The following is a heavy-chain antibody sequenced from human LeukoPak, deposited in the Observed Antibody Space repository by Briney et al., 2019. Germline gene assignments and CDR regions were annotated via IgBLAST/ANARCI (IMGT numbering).Heavy chain of an antibody. J-gene: IGHJ3*02. CDR3: ARGGKYYYGSGSYRGAFDI. Sequence: SETLSLTCTVSGGSISSGDYYWSWIRQPPGKGLEWIGYIYYSGSTYYNPSLKSRVTISVDTSKNQFSLKLSSVTAADTAVYYCARGGKYYYGSGSYRGAFDIWGQGTMVTASS. V-gene: IGHV4-30-4*08. CDR2: IYYSGST. D-gene: IGHD3-10*01. CDR1: GGSISSGDYY.